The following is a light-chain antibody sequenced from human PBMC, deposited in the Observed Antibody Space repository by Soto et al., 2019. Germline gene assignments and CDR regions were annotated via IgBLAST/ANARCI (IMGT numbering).Light chain of an antibody. CDR2: GAS. J-gene: IGKJ1*01. V-gene: IGKV3-20*01. CDR1: QSVSSSY. CDR3: QQYCSSPWT. Sequence: IVLTQSPGTLSLSPGERATLSCRASQSVSSSYLAWYQQKPGQAPRLLIYGASSRATGIPDRLSGSGSGTDFTLTISRLEPEDFAVYYCQQYCSSPWTFGQGTKVDIK.